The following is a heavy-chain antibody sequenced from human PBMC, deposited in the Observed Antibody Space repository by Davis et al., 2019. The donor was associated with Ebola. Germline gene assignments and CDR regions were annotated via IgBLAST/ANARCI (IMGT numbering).Heavy chain of an antibody. D-gene: IGHD1-7*01. V-gene: IGHV3-53*04. CDR2: VYRGGTT. CDR1: EFTVSRNY. CDR3: TGNWIYGSGMDI. Sequence: GESLKISCSAAEFTVSRNYMTWVRQAPGKGLQRVSTVYRGGTTYYADSVKGRFTVSRHSSENTLYLQMNGLRPEDTAVYYCTGNWIYGSGMDIWGQGTTVTVSS. J-gene: IGHJ6*02.